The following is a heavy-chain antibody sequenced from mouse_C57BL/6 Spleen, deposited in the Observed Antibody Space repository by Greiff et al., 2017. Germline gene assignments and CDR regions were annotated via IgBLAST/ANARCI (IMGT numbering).Heavy chain of an antibody. V-gene: IGHV5-15*01. D-gene: IGHD2-3*01. J-gene: IGHJ3*01. Sequence: EVKLVESGGGLVQPGGSLKLSCAASGFTFSDYGMAWVRQAPRKGPEWVAFISNLAYSIYYADTVTGRFTISRENAKNTLYLEMSSLRSEDTAMYYCARQGSYDGYGFAYWGQGTLVTVSA. CDR1: GFTFSDYG. CDR2: ISNLAYSI. CDR3: ARQGSYDGYGFAY.